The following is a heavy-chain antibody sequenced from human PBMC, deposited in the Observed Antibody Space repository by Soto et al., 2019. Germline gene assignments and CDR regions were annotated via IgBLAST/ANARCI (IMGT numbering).Heavy chain of an antibody. Sequence: PSETLSLTCTVSGGSITSGPYYWSWIRQPPGKGLQWIGCIYYNGKNNYNPSLRSRVTMSVDTSKNQFSLKMDSVTAADTAVYYCARDLVPVPEQQLVPGDLSGGMDVWGQGTTVTVSS. CDR2: IYYNGKN. CDR1: GGSITSGPYY. V-gene: IGHV4-61*01. D-gene: IGHD6-13*01. CDR3: ARDLVPVPEQQLVPGDLSGGMDV. J-gene: IGHJ6*02.